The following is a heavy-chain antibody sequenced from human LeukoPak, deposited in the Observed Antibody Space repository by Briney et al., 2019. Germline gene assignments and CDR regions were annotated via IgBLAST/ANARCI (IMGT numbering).Heavy chain of an antibody. CDR2: ISSSSSYI. V-gene: IGHV3-21*01. CDR1: GFTFSSYS. CDR3: ARDKMVRGVLPDY. J-gene: IGHJ4*02. D-gene: IGHD3-10*01. Sequence: NAGGSLRLSCAASGFTFSSYSMNWVRQAPGKGLEWVSSISSSSSYIYYADSVKGRFTISRDNAKNSLYLQMNSLRAEDTAVYYCARDKMVRGVLPDYWGQGTLVTVSS.